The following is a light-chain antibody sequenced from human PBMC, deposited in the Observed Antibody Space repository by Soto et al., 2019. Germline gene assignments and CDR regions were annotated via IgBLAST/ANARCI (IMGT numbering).Light chain of an antibody. J-gene: IGKJ1*01. V-gene: IGKV1-27*01. Sequence: DIQMTQTPSSLSASVGDSVTITCRASQGIGKSVAWYQQKPGKVPKLLIFAASTLQSGVPSRFSGSGSETDFTLAISSLQPEDSATYYCLQDINYPWTFGQGTK. CDR1: QGIGKS. CDR3: LQDINYPWT. CDR2: AAS.